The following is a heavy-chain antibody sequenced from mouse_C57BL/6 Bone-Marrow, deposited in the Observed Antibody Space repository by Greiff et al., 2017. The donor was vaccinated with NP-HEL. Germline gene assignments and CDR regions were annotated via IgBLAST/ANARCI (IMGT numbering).Heavy chain of an antibody. CDR3: ARPSTGKTIFDY. CDR1: GFTFSDYG. Sequence: DVKLVESGGGLVKPGGSLKLSCAASGFTFSDYGMHWVRQAPEKGLEWVAYISSGSSTIYYADTVKGRFPISRDHAKNTLFLQMTNRRSWDTAMYYCARPSTGKTIFDYWGQGTTLTVSS. J-gene: IGHJ2*01. D-gene: IGHD4-1*02. V-gene: IGHV5-17*01. CDR2: ISSGSSTI.